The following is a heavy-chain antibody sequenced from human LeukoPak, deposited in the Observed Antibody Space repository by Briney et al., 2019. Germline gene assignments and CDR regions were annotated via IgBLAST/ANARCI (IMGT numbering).Heavy chain of an antibody. CDR1: GFTFSSFA. V-gene: IGHV3-64D*06. CDR2: ISTNGGYT. Sequence: GGSLRLSCSASGFTFSSFALHWVRQAPGKGLESVSGISTNGGYTYHADSVKGRFTISRDNSKNTLFLQMSSLRAEDTAVYFCIKGGSRTRDFDAFDIWGQGTMVTVSS. D-gene: IGHD1-14*01. J-gene: IGHJ3*02. CDR3: IKGGSRTRDFDAFDI.